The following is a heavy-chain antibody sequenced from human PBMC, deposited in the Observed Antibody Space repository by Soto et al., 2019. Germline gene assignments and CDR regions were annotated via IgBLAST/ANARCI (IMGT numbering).Heavy chain of an antibody. Sequence: QVQLQESGPGLVKPSQTLSLTCTVSGGSISSGGYYWSWIRQHPGKGLKWIGYIYYSGSTYYIPSLKSRDTMSVDTSKNQFSLKLSCVTAAGTAVYYCARGVTIFGVVISDNWFDPWGQGTLVTVSS. V-gene: IGHV4-31*03. CDR3: ARGVTIFGVVISDNWFDP. J-gene: IGHJ5*02. CDR1: GGSISSGGYY. CDR2: IYYSGST. D-gene: IGHD3-3*01.